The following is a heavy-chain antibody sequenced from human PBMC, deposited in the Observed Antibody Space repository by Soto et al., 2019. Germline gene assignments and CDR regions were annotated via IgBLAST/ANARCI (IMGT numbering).Heavy chain of an antibody. D-gene: IGHD6-19*01. CDR3: ARDGQWLVRNYYYYYGMDV. Sequence: EVQLVESGGGLVKPGGSLRLSCAASGFTFSSYSMNWVRQAPGKGLEWVSSISSSSSYIYYADSVKGRFTISRDNAKNSLYLQMNSLRAEDTAVYYCARDGQWLVRNYYYYYGMDVWGQGTTVTVSS. CDR2: ISSSSSYI. J-gene: IGHJ6*02. CDR1: GFTFSSYS. V-gene: IGHV3-21*01.